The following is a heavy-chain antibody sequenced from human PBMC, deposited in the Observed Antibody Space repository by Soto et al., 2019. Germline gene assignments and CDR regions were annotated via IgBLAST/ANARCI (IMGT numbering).Heavy chain of an antibody. V-gene: IGHV1-69*06. CDR3: ARESRDREAFSL. J-gene: IGHJ3*01. D-gene: IGHD2-21*01. Sequence: QVQLVQSGAEVKKPGSSVKVSCKASGGNFNNYAISWVRQAPAQGLQWMGGIIPIINTTHYAQKLQGRVTISADRGRTTVYMELTGLTSDDSATYFCARESRDREAFSLWGQGTVVTVSS. CDR2: IIPIINTT. CDR1: GGNFNNYA.